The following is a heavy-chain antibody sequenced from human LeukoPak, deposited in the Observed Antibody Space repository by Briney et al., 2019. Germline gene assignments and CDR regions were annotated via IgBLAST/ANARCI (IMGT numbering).Heavy chain of an antibody. CDR3: AREGIAAAGYFDY. CDR2: INHSGSTT. CDR1: GGSISSYY. Sequence: PSETLSLTCTVSGGSISSYYWNWIRQPPGKGLEWIGEINHSGSTTNHNPSLKSRVTMSVDTSKNQFSLKLSSVTAADTAVYYCAREGIAAAGYFDYWGQGTLVTVSS. V-gene: IGHV4-59*12. D-gene: IGHD6-13*01. J-gene: IGHJ4*02.